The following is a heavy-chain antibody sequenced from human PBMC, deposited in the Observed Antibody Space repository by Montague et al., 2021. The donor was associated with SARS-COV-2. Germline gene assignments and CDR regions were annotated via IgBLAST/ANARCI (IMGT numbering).Heavy chain of an antibody. Sequence: SETLSLTCAVSGKSYSPYHGSFNSYHWSWIRQSQGKGLEWIGDIQRGDTKYNPSLQNRVTMSVDKSKNQFSLKLTSATAADTATYYCARGQVTAFAILIVFPAAGALDSWGRGTTVTVSS. CDR2: IQRGDT. CDR1: GKSYSPYHGSFNSYH. CDR3: ARGQVTAFAILIVFPAAGALDS. J-gene: IGHJ3*01. V-gene: IGHV4-34*01. D-gene: IGHD2-21*01.